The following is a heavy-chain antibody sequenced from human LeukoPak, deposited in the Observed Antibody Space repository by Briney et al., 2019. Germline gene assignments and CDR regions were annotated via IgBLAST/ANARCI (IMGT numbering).Heavy chain of an antibody. CDR3: ARGQYYGSETYWHTKWFDP. J-gene: IGHJ5*02. CDR1: GGTLSNYV. V-gene: IGHV1-69*05. Sequence: SVKVSCKASGGTLSNYVISWVRQAPGQGLEWMGGIIHMFGSATYSEKFQGRVTITTDESPSTGYMEMSRLTSEATAVYYCARGQYYGSETYWHTKWFDPWGQGTPVTVSS. CDR2: IIHMFGSA. D-gene: IGHD3-10*01.